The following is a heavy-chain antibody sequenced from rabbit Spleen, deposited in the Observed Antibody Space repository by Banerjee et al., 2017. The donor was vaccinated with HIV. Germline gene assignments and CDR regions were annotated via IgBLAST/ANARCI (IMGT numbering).Heavy chain of an antibody. CDR2: IDAGSSGFT. D-gene: IGHD8-1*01. CDR1: GFDFSNKAV. CDR3: ARDTASSFSSYGMDL. J-gene: IGHJ6*01. V-gene: IGHV1S45*01. Sequence: QEQLVESGGGLVQPEGSLTLTCSASGFDFSNKAVMCWVRQAPGKGLEWIACIDAGSSGFTYFATWAKGRFTISKTSSTTVTLQMTRLTAADTATYFCARDTASSFSSYGMDLWGQGTLVTVS.